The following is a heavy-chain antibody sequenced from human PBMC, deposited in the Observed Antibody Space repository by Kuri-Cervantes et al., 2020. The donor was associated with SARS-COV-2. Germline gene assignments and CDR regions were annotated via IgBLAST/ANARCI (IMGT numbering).Heavy chain of an antibody. J-gene: IGHJ4*02. CDR2: ISYDGSNK. CDR1: AFTFSSYA. V-gene: IGHV3-30-3*01. CDR3: ARVGLGGDFDY. D-gene: IGHD3-16*01. Sequence: GESLKISCAASAFTFSSYAMHWVRQAPGKGLEWVAIISYDGSNKYYADSVKGRFTISRDNSKNTLYLQMNSLRAEDTAVYYCARVGLGGDFDYWGQGTLVTVSS.